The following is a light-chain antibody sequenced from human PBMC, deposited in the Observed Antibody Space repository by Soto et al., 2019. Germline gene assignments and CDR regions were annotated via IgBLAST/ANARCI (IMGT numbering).Light chain of an antibody. CDR3: SSYSRNSTPVV. CDR1: SSDVGGYNF. CDR2: GVT. J-gene: IGLJ2*01. Sequence: QSVLTQPASVSGGPGQSITISCTGTSSDVGGYNFVSWYQQHPGKAPKLMISGVTNRPAGVSNRFSGSKSGNTASLTITGLQAEDEADYYCSSYSRNSTPVVFGGGTKLTVL. V-gene: IGLV2-14*01.